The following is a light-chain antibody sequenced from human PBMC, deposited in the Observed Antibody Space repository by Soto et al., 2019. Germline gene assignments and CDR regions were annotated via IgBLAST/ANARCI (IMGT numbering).Light chain of an antibody. V-gene: IGKV3-20*01. CDR1: QSVSSSY. Sequence: IVLTQSPGTLSFFPGGKATPSCRARQSVSSSYLAWYQQKPGQAPRLLIYGASSRATGIPDRFSGSGSGTDFTLTISRLEPEDFAVYYCQQYGSSLFTFGPGTKVDIK. CDR2: GAS. CDR3: QQYGSSLFT. J-gene: IGKJ3*01.